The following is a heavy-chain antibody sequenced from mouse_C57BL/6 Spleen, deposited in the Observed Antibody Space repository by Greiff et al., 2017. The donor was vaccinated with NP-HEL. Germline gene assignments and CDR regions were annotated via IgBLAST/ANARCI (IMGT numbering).Heavy chain of an antibody. V-gene: IGHV1-80*01. CDR1: GYAFSSYW. J-gene: IGHJ2*01. CDR3: ARSGDSDGMDY. D-gene: IGHD3-1*01. CDR2: IYPGDGDT. Sequence: VKLMESGAELVKPGASVKISCKASGYAFSSYWMNWVKQRPGKGLEWIGQIYPGDGDTNYNGKFKGKATLTADKSSSTAYMQLSSLTSEDSAVYFCARSGDSDGMDYWGQGTTLTVSS.